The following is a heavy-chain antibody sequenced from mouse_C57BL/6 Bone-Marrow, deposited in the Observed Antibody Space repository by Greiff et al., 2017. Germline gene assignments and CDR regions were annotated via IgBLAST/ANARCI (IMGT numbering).Heavy chain of an antibody. CDR2: IYPGSGST. V-gene: IGHV1-55*01. CDR1: GYTFTSYW. CDR3: ARGVTTVIGYFDV. D-gene: IGHD1-1*01. J-gene: IGHJ1*03. Sequence: QVQLQQPGAELVKPGASVKMSCKASGYTFTSYWITWVQQRPGQGLEWIGDIYPGSGSTNYNEKFKSKATLTVDTSSSTAYMQLSSLTAEYSAVYYCARGVTTVIGYFDVWGTGTTVTVSS.